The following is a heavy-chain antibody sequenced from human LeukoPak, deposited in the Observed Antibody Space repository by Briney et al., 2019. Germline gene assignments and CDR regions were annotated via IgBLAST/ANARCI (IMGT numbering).Heavy chain of an antibody. J-gene: IGHJ4*02. Sequence: ASVKLSCKASGYTFTSYYMHWVRQAPGQGLEWMGIINPSGGSTSYAQTFQGRVTMTRDTSTSTVYMELSSLRSEDTAVYYCARFGGDTNYYDSSGYYFWGQGTLVTVSS. CDR2: INPSGGST. V-gene: IGHV1-46*01. CDR3: ARFGGDTNYYDSSGYYF. D-gene: IGHD3-22*01. CDR1: GYTFTSYY.